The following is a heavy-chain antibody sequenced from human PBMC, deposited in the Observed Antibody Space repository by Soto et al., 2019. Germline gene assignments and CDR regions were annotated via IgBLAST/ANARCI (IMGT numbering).Heavy chain of an antibody. CDR2: INPNSGGT. V-gene: IGHV1-2*02. J-gene: IGHJ2*01. CDR3: ARDKGIAAAGTGYYFEH. CDR1: GYTFTGYY. D-gene: IGHD6-13*01. Sequence: QVQLVQSGAEVKKPGASVKVSCKASGYTFTGYYMHWGRQAPGQGLEWMGWINPNSGGTNYAQKIQGEVTMTRDTSISTAYMELSRLRSDDTAVYYCARDKGIAAAGTGYYFEHWGRGTLVTVSS.